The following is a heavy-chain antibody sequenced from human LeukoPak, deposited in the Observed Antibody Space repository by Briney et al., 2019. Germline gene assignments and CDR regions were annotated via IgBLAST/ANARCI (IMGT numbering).Heavy chain of an antibody. J-gene: IGHJ3*02. D-gene: IGHD3/OR15-3a*01. CDR3: VLDLFSSFAFDI. V-gene: IGHV3-74*01. CDR1: GFTFSRYW. CDR2: INSDGSST. Sequence: GGSLRLSCAASGFTFSRYWMHWVRQAPGKGLLWVSRINSDGSSTYYADSAKGRFTTSRDNAKNALHLQMNSLTAEDTAVYYCVLDLFSSFAFDIWGQGTMVTVSS.